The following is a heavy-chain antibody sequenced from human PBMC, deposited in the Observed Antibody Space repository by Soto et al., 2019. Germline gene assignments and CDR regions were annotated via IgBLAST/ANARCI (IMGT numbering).Heavy chain of an antibody. CDR2: IKSKTDGGTT. CDR3: VSVGPRHYYDSNRDY. V-gene: IGHV3-15*01. D-gene: IGHD3-22*01. Sequence: GGSLRLSCAASGFTFSNAWMSWVRQAPGKGLEWVGRIKSKTDGGTTDYAAPVKGRFTISRDDSKNTLYLQMNSLKTEDTAVYYCVSVGPRHYYDSNRDYWGQGTLVTVSS. CDR1: GFTFSNAW. J-gene: IGHJ4*02.